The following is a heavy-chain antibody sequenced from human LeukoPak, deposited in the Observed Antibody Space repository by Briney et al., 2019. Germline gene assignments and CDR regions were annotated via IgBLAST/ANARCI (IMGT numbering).Heavy chain of an antibody. V-gene: IGHV3-30-3*01. CDR3: ARDPRRDSGRPTNWLDP. J-gene: IGHJ5*02. CDR2: ISYDGSSK. Sequence: GRSLRLSCAASGFTFSSYAMHWVRQAPGKGLEWVAVISYDGSSKYYADSVKGRFTISRDNSKNTLYLQMNSLRAEDTAVYYCARDPRRDSGRPTNWLDPWGQGTLVTVSS. D-gene: IGHD3-10*01. CDR1: GFTFSSYA.